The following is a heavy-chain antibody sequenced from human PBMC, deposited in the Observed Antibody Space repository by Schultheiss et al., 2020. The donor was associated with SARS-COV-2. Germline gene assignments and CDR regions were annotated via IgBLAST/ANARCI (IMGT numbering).Heavy chain of an antibody. CDR3: AKDCYYDSSGYGMDV. CDR1: GFTFSSYG. J-gene: IGHJ6*02. D-gene: IGHD3-22*01. CDR2: ISYDGSNK. V-gene: IGHV3-30*18. Sequence: GGSLRLSCAASGFTFSSYGMHWVRQAPGKGLEWVAVISYDGSNKYYADSVKGRFTISRDNSKNTLYLQMNSLRAEDTAVYYCAKDCYYDSSGYGMDVWGQGTTVTVS.